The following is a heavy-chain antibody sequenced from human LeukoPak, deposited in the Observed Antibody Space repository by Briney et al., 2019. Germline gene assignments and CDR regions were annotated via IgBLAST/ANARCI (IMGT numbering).Heavy chain of an antibody. D-gene: IGHD6-19*01. V-gene: IGHV3-30*18. Sequence: GGSLRLSCAASGFTFSSYGMHWVRQAPGKGLEGVAVISYDGSNKYYADSVKGRFTISRDNSKNTLYLQMNSLRAEDTAVYYCAKVPYSSGWYEGYYYYGMDVWGQGTTVTVSS. CDR2: ISYDGSNK. J-gene: IGHJ6*02. CDR1: GFTFSSYG. CDR3: AKVPYSSGWYEGYYYYGMDV.